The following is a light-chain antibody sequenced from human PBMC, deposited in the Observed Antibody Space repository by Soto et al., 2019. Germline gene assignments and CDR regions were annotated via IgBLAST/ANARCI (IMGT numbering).Light chain of an antibody. V-gene: IGLV3-1*01. CDR1: KLGAKF. CDR2: QDN. Sequence: SYELTQPPSVSVSPGQTATITCSGDKLGAKFACWYQQKPGQSPILVIYQDNKRPSGIPERFSGSNSGNTATLTISGTQALDEADYYCQAWDSTAAGVFGTGNKVTVL. J-gene: IGLJ1*01. CDR3: QAWDSTAAGV.